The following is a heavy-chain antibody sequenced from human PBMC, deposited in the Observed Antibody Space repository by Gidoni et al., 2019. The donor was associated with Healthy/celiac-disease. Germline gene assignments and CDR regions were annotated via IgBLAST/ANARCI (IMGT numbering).Heavy chain of an antibody. CDR1: CVSLTSRSYY. CDR2: IYYSGST. V-gene: IGHV4-39*02. D-gene: IGHD1-1*01. J-gene: IGHJ5*02. CDR3: ARDVRSGTRLDWFDP. Sequence: QLQLPESGPGLVKPSGTLFLTCTLPCVSLTSRSYYWGRSRQPPGKGLGWIGSIYYSGSTYYNPSVKSRVTISVDTSKNQFSLKLSSVSAADTAVYYCARDVRSGTRLDWFDPWGQGTLVTVSS.